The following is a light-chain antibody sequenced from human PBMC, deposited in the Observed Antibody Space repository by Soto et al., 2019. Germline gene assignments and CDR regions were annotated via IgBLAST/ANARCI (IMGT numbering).Light chain of an antibody. V-gene: IGLV2-8*01. J-gene: IGLJ1*01. CDR2: EVS. CDR3: NSYAGSNMGV. Sequence: QSALTQPPSASGSPGQSVTISCTGTSSDIGGYNYVSWYQQHPGKAPQLMIYEVSKRPSGVSGRFSGSKSGNTASLTVSGLQSEDEADYYCNSYAGSNMGVFGSGTKLTVL. CDR1: SSDIGGYNY.